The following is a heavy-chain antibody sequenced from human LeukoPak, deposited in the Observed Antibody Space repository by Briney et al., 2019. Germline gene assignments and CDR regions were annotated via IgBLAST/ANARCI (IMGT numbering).Heavy chain of an antibody. V-gene: IGHV4-34*01. D-gene: IGHD6-13*01. CDR2: INHSGST. CDR3: ARGGWGRYSSSWYRGPPLDY. CDR1: GGSISSYY. J-gene: IGHJ4*02. Sequence: SETLSLTCTVSGGSISSYYWSWIRQSPGKGLEWIGEINHSGSTNYNPSLKSRVTISVDTSKNQFSLKLSSVTAADTAVYYCARGGWGRYSSSWYRGPPLDYWGQGTLVTVSS.